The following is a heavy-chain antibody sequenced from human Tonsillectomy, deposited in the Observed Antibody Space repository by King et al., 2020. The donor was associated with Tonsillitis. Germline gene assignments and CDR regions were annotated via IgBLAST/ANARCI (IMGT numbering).Heavy chain of an antibody. Sequence: VQLVESGGGLVQPGGSLRLSCAASGFTFSSYAMSWVRQAPGKGLEWVSAISGSGGSTYYADSVKGRFTISRDNSKNTLYLQMNSLRAEDTAVYYCAKETIYDILTGWGPYYYYYGMDVWGQGTTVTVSS. V-gene: IGHV3-23*04. CDR1: GFTFSSYA. CDR3: AKETIYDILTGWGPYYYYYGMDV. CDR2: ISGSGGST. J-gene: IGHJ6*02. D-gene: IGHD3-9*01.